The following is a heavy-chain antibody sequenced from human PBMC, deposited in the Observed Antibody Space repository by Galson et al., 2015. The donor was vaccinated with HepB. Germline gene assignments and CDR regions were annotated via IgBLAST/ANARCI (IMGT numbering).Heavy chain of an antibody. CDR3: ANGYGNGWQVGY. J-gene: IGHJ4*02. CDR1: GFTFSSYA. Sequence: SLRLSCAASGFTFSSYAMSWVRQAPGKGLEWVSGINGGGRTYYADSVKGRFTISRDNSRNTLSLQMNSLRAEDTAIYYCANGYGNGWQVGYWGQGTLVTVSS. CDR2: INGGGRT. V-gene: IGHV3-23*01. D-gene: IGHD6-19*01.